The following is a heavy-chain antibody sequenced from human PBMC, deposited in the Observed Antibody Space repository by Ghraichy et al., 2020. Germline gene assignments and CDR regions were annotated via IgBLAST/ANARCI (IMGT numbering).Heavy chain of an antibody. D-gene: IGHD1-26*01. J-gene: IGHJ6*02. Sequence: SETLSLTCTVSGGSISSGGYYWSWIRQHPGKGLEWIGYIYYSGSTYYNPSLKSRVTISVDTSKNQFSLKLSSVTAADTAVYYCARDTWGATIQGMDVWGQGTTVTVSS. CDR1: GGSISSGGYY. CDR3: ARDTWGATIQGMDV. V-gene: IGHV4-31*03. CDR2: IYYSGST.